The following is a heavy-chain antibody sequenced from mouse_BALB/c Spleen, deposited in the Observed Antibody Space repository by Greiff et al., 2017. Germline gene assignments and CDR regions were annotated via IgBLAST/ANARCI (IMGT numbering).Heavy chain of an antibody. Sequence: EVKLVESGPGLVKPSQSLSLTCTVTGYSITSDYAWNWIRQFPGNKLEWMGYISYSGSTSYNPSLKSRISITRDTSKNQFFLQLNSVTTEDTATYYCARYGYDLEYYFDYWGQGTTLTVSS. V-gene: IGHV3-2*02. J-gene: IGHJ2*01. D-gene: IGHD2-2*01. CDR3: ARYGYDLEYYFDY. CDR2: ISYSGST. CDR1: GYSITSDYA.